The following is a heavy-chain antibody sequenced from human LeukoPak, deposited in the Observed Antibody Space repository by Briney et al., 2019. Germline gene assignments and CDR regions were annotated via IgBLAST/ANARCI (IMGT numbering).Heavy chain of an antibody. CDR2: FDLEDGET. J-gene: IGHJ4*02. CDR1: GYTLTELS. Sequence: ASVKVSCKVSGYTLTELSMHWVRQAPGKGLEWMGGFDLEDGETIYAQEFQGRVTMTEDTSTDKAYMELSSLRSEDTPVYYCATHSSSWYYFDYWGQGTLVTVSS. CDR3: ATHSSSWYYFDY. V-gene: IGHV1-24*01. D-gene: IGHD6-13*01.